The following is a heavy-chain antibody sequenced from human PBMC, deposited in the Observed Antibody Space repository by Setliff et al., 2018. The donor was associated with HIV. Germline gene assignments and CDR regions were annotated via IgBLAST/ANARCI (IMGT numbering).Heavy chain of an antibody. V-gene: IGHV4-4*08. Sequence: SETLSLTCTVSGGSISSYYWSWIRQPPGKGLEWIGYIYTSDIIVYNPSLKSRVTISEDTSKSQVYLSLTSVTAADTAVYYCARYGGPVDFGDYWGQGTLVTVSS. CDR1: GGSISSYY. J-gene: IGHJ4*02. CDR3: ARYGGPVDFGDY. D-gene: IGHD3-16*01. CDR2: IYTSDII.